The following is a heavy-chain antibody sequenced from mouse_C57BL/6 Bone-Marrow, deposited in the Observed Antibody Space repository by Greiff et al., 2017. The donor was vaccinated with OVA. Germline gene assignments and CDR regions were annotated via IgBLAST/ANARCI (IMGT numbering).Heavy chain of an antibody. J-gene: IGHJ2*01. CDR3: ARGTTVVASYYLDY. V-gene: IGHV1-19*01. D-gene: IGHD1-1*01. CDR1: GYTFTDYY. Sequence: EVQLQQSGPVLVKPGASVKMSCKASGYTFTDYYMNWVKQSHGKSLEWIGVINPYNGGTSYNQKFKGKATLTVDKSSSTAYMELNSLTSEDSAVYYCARGTTVVASYYLDYWGQGTTLTVSS. CDR2: INPYNGGT.